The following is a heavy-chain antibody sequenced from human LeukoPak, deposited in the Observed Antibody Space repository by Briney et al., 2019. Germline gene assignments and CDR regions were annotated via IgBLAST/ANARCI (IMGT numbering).Heavy chain of an antibody. J-gene: IGHJ5*02. CDR2: ISSSSTYI. V-gene: IGHV3-21*01. CDR1: RFTFSSYT. Sequence: GGSLRLSCAASRFTFSSYTMNWVRQAPGKGLEWVSSISSSSTYIYYADSVKGRFTISRDNPKNSLFLQMNSLRAEDTAIYYCARDVAGSGGFDPWGQGTLVTVSS. CDR3: ARDVAGSGGFDP. D-gene: IGHD6-19*01.